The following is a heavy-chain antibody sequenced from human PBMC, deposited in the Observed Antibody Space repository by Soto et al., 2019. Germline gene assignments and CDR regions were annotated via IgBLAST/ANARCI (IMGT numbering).Heavy chain of an antibody. CDR1: RDTFTSYD. Sequence: ASVKVSCKAPRDTFTSYDINWVLQAPGQGLEWMGVINPHGGSTAYAQKFKGRVTLTRDTSASTVYMEVSSLTSEDTAMYYCARSSGGNFGIIIEGTNWFAPWGQGTLVTVSS. V-gene: IGHV1-46*01. CDR3: ARSSGGNFGIIIEGTNWFAP. D-gene: IGHD1-26*01. CDR2: INPHGGST. J-gene: IGHJ5*02.